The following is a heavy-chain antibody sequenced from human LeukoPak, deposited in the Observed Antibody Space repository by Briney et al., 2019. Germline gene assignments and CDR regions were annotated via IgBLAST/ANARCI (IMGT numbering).Heavy chain of an antibody. V-gene: IGHV4-59*08. CDR3: ARRLYSSGWYPHDAFDI. D-gene: IGHD6-19*01. Sequence: PSKTLSLTCIVSVGSISSYYWSWIRHPPGKGLEWIGYIYDSGITNYNPSLKSRVTISVDTSKNQFSLKLSSVTAADTAVYYCARRLYSSGWYPHDAFDIWGQGTMVTVSS. J-gene: IGHJ3*02. CDR2: IYDSGIT. CDR1: VGSISSYY.